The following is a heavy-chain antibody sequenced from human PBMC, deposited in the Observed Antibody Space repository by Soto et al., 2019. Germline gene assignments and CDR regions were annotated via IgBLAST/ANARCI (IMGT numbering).Heavy chain of an antibody. D-gene: IGHD2-15*01. Sequence: QVQLQESGPRLVKPSETLSLTCTVSGDSISSYYWTWIRQPPGKGLEYIGYIYYSGRTYYNPSLKSRLTIPVDTSKTQFSLKLSTVTAAAPAVYYCARGHLGITTTGTWYDFDYWGQGTLVTVSS. CDR3: ARGHLGITTTGTWYDFDY. J-gene: IGHJ4*02. CDR1: GDSISSYY. V-gene: IGHV4-59*01. CDR2: IYYSGRT.